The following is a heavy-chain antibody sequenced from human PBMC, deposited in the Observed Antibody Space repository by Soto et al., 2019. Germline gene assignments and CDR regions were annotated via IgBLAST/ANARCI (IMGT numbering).Heavy chain of an antibody. J-gene: IGHJ6*02. Sequence: EVQLVESGGGLVKPGESLRLSCAASGFTFSNYRMNWVRQAPGKGLEWVSAITSSSNYMHYADSMKGRFTISRDNAKNSLYQQLNSLRAEDTGVYYCAGSVSGYSYDYGLYAMDVWGQGTTVTVSS. D-gene: IGHD5-18*01. CDR2: ITSSSNYM. CDR1: GFTFSNYR. CDR3: AGSVSGYSYDYGLYAMDV. V-gene: IGHV3-21*02.